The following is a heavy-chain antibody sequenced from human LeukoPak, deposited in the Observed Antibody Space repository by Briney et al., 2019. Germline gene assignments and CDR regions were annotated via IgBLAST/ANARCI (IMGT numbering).Heavy chain of an antibody. CDR1: GFTLGGHD. CDR3: VSEARGYHYTYFDY. Sequence: GGSLRLSCTASGFTLGGHDMHWVRQTTGGGLEWVAAVSSGHHAFYAGSVQGRFAVSRVDGKNSLYLQMNSLRGGDTAVYYCVSEARGYHYTYFDYWGQGSLVTVSS. CDR2: VSSGHHA. D-gene: IGHD5-18*01. J-gene: IGHJ4*02. V-gene: IGHV3-13*01.